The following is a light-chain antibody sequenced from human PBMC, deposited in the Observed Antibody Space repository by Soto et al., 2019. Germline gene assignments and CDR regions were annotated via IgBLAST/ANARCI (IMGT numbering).Light chain of an antibody. J-gene: IGKJ4*01. CDR3: QQLHSYPLT. V-gene: IGKV1-9*01. CDR1: QAISGS. CDR2: AAS. Sequence: DIQLTQSPSFLSASVGDRVTITCRASQAISGSLAWYQQKAGKAPKLLIYAASTLQSGVPSRFSGSGSGTDSTLTISSLLPEDFATYYCQQLHSYPLTFGGGTKVEIK.